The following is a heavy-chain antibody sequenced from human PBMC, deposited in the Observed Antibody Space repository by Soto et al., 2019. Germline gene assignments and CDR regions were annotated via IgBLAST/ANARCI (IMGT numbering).Heavy chain of an antibody. V-gene: IGHV1-2*02. CDR2: INPNSGVT. CDR3: AIAGVTTFELANTY. D-gene: IGHD3-3*01. Sequence: ASVKVSCKASRYTFTDYYIHWVRQSPGQGLEWMGWINPNSGVTKFPQKFQGRVIMTRDTSITTVYMELSRLTSDDTAVYYCAIAGVTTFELANTYRGQGTLVPLSP. CDR1: RYTFTDYY. J-gene: IGHJ4*02.